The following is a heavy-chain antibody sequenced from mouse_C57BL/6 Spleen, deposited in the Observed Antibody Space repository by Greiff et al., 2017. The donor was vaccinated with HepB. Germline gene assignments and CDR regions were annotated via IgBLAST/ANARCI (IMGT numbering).Heavy chain of an antibody. Sequence: EVKVVESGGDLVKPGGSLKLSCAASGFTFSSYGMSWVRQPPDKRLEWVATISSGGSYTYYPDSVKGRFTISRDNAKNTLYLQMSSLKSEDTAMYYCARHKHYDYEGFAYWGQGTLVTVSA. CDR1: GFTFSSYG. V-gene: IGHV5-6*01. CDR2: ISSGGSYT. D-gene: IGHD2-4*01. J-gene: IGHJ3*01. CDR3: ARHKHYDYEGFAY.